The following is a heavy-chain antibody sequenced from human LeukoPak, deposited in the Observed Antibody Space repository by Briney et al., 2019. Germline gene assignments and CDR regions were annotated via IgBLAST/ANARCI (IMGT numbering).Heavy chain of an antibody. CDR3: ARDPRGGTLES. V-gene: IGHV3-23*01. D-gene: IGHD3-10*01. Sequence: QPGGSLRLSCAASGFTFSSYAMSWVRQAPGKGLEWVSAISASGGSTYYADSVRGRFTISRDNAKNTLYLQMNSLRAEDTAVYYCARDPRGGTLESWGQGTLVTVSS. J-gene: IGHJ4*02. CDR2: ISASGGST. CDR1: GFTFSSYA.